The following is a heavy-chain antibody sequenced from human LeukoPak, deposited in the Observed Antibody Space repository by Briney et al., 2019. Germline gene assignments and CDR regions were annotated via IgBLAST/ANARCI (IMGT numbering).Heavy chain of an antibody. CDR1: GFTFSSYA. D-gene: IGHD5-18*01. CDR3: ARERVYSYGLFDY. V-gene: IGHV3-30-3*01. J-gene: IGHJ4*02. CDR2: ISYDGSNK. Sequence: PGRSLRLSCAASGFTFSSYAMHWVRQAPGKGLEWVAVISYDGSNKYYADSVKGRFTISRDNSKNTLYLQMNSLRAEDTAVYYGARERVYSYGLFDYWGQGTLVTVSS.